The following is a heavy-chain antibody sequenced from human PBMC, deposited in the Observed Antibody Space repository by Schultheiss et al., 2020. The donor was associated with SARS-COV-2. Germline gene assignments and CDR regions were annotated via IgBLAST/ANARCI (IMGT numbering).Heavy chain of an antibody. D-gene: IGHD4-17*01. Sequence: SETLSLTCTVSGGSISSGDHYWSWIRQPPGKGLEWIGYIYYSGSTNYNPSLKSRVTISVDTSKNQFSLKLSSVTAADTAVYYCASFGDYGYYYYGMDVWGQGTTVTVSS. CDR1: GGSISSGDHY. V-gene: IGHV4-61*08. CDR2: IYYSGST. CDR3: ASFGDYGYYYYGMDV. J-gene: IGHJ6*02.